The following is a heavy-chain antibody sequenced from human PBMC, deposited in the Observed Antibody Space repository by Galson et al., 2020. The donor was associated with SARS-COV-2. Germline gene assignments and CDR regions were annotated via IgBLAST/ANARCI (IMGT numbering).Heavy chain of an antibody. CDR2: IYYSGGT. Sequence: SDTLSLTCTVSGRSISGFYRSWIRQPPGKGLEWIGYIYYSGGTNYNPSLKSRVTISVDMSKNQFSLKLSSVTAADTAVYYCARGVNYYDGSGYYLNWYFDLWGRGTLVTVSS. V-gene: IGHV4-59*12. CDR3: ARGVNYYDGSGYYLNWYFDL. CDR1: GRSISGFY. J-gene: IGHJ2*01. D-gene: IGHD3-22*01.